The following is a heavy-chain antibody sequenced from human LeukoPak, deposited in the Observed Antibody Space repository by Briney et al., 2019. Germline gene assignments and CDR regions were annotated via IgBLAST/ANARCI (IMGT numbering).Heavy chain of an antibody. V-gene: IGHV3-53*01. J-gene: IGHJ4*02. CDR3: ASGYSYGRLFDY. CDR2: IYSGGTT. CDR1: GFTVSSNY. D-gene: IGHD5-18*01. Sequence: GGSLRLSCAASGFTVSSNYMSWVRQAPGKGLEWVSVIYSGGTTDYADSVKGRFTISRDNSKNTLYLQMSSLRAEDTAVYYCASGYSYGRLFDYWGQGTLVTVSS.